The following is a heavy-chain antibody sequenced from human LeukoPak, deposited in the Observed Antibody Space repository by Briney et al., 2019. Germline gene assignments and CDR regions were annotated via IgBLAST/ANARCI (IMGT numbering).Heavy chain of an antibody. CDR2: IYHSGST. CDR1: GYSISSGYY. V-gene: IGHV4-38-2*02. J-gene: IGHJ5*02. CDR3: ASGYGYYDFWSGYYTGKDWFDP. D-gene: IGHD3-3*01. Sequence: SETLSLTCTVSGYSISSGYYWGWIRQPPGKGLEWIGSIYHSGSTYYIPSLKSRVTISVDTSKNQFSLKLSSVTAADTAVYYCASGYGYYDFWSGYYTGKDWFDPWGQGTLVTVSS.